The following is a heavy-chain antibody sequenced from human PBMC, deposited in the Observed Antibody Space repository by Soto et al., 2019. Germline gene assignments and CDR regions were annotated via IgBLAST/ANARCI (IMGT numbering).Heavy chain of an antibody. V-gene: IGHV1-18*01. J-gene: IGHJ6*02. CDR2: ISAYNGNT. CDR1: GYTFTSYG. Sequence: QVQLVQSGAEVKKPGASVKVSCKASGYTFTSYGISWVRQAPGQGLEWMGWISAYNGNTNYAQKLQGRVTMTTDTSTGTAYTELRSLRSADTAVYYCARPEHTVGGVLVIRDYYDGRDVWGRGTTVTVSS. D-gene: IGHD3-16*02. CDR3: ARPEHTVGGVLVIRDYYDGRDV.